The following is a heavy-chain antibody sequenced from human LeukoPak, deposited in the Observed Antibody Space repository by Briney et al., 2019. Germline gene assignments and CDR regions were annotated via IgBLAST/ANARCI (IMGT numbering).Heavy chain of an antibody. CDR2: IYYSGST. CDR1: GGSISSYY. D-gene: IGHD6-13*01. V-gene: IGHV4-59*01. Sequence: PSETLSLTCTVSGGSISSYYWSWIRQPPGKGLEWIGYIYYSGSTNYNPSLKSRVTISVDTSKNQFSLKLSSVTAADTAVYYCARPPDLAATGYWGQGTLVTVSS. CDR3: ARPPDLAATGY. J-gene: IGHJ4*02.